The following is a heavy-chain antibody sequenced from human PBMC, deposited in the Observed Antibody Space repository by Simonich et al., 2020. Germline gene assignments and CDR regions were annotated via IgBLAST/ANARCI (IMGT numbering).Heavy chain of an antibody. CDR3: ARGGLADRRIVYYYYMDV. CDR1: GGTFSSYA. D-gene: IGHD2-15*01. CDR2: IRPILDIA. Sequence: QVQLVQSGAEVKKPGSSVKVSCKASGGTFSSYAISWVRQAPGQGLEWMGGIRPILDIANYAQKCPGRVTITADKATSTAYMELSSLRSEDTAVYYCARGGLADRRIVYYYYMDVWGKGTTVTVSS. J-gene: IGHJ6*03. V-gene: IGHV1-69*09.